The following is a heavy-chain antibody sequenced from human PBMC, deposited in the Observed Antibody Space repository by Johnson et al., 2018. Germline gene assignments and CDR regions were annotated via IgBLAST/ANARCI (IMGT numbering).Heavy chain of an antibody. CDR2: IHYTAST. J-gene: IGHJ6*03. V-gene: IGHV4-59*01. Sequence: QVQLQESGPGLVKPSETLSLTCTVSGGSISTYYWSWVRQPPGKALEWIGSIHYTASTNYNSSLKSRVTISVDTSKNQFSLRLTSLTAADTAVYFCARGLLLVHFHYYMDVGGKGTTVTVSS. CDR3: ARGLLLVHFHYYMDV. CDR1: GGSISTYY. D-gene: IGHD2-21*02.